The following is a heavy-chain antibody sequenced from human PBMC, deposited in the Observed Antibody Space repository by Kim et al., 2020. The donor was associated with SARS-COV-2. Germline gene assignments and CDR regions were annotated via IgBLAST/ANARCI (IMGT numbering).Heavy chain of an antibody. CDR1: GYSISSGYY. CDR2: IYHSGST. Sequence: SETLSLTCTVSGYSISSGYYWGWIRQPPGKGLEWIGSIYHSGSTYYNPSLKSRVTISVDTSKNQFSLKLSSVTAADTAVYYCSRDFDSCYDFAGGDAFD. D-gene: IGHD5-12*01. V-gene: IGHV4-38-2*02. J-gene: IGHJ3*02. CDR3: SRDFDSCYDFAGGDAFD.